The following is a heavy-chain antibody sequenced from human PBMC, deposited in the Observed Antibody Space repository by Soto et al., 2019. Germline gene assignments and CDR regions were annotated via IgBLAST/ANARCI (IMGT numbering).Heavy chain of an antibody. CDR1: GFPFIPYA. Sequence: EVQLLASGGGLVQPGGSLRSPCAASGFPFIPYAMNWVRPAPGKGLEWVSGIRRRGDFANYADSVKGRFTISRDKSKNTLYLQMSSLRAEDTAVYYCAKDAFGVVTDAFDIWGQGTMVSVSS. D-gene: IGHD3-3*01. CDR2: IRRRGDFA. J-gene: IGHJ3*02. CDR3: AKDAFGVVTDAFDI. V-gene: IGHV3-23*01.